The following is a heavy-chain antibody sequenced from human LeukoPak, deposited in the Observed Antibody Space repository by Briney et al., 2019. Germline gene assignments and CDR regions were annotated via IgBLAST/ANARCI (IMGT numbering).Heavy chain of an antibody. CDR2: IWYDGSNK. Sequence: GGSLRLSCAASGFTFSSYGMHWVRQAPGKGLEWVAVIWYDGSNKYYADSVKGRFTISRDNSKNTLYLQMNGLRAKDTAVYYCATPGSGSYECWGQGTLVTVSS. V-gene: IGHV3-33*01. CDR1: GFTFSSYG. CDR3: ATPGSGSYEC. J-gene: IGHJ4*02. D-gene: IGHD3-10*01.